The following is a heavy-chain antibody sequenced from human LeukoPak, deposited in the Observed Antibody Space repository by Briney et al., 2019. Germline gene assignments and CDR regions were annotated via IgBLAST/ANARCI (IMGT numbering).Heavy chain of an antibody. D-gene: IGHD6-19*01. V-gene: IGHV3-33*01. J-gene: IGHJ4*02. Sequence: GGSLRLSCAASGFIFSSYGMRWVRQAPGKGLEWVAVIWYDGSNKYYADSVKGRFTISRDNSKNTLYLQMNSLRAEDTAVYYCAGDRGQWLVLPYFDYWGQGTLVTVSS. CDR3: AGDRGQWLVLPYFDY. CDR1: GFIFSSYG. CDR2: IWYDGSNK.